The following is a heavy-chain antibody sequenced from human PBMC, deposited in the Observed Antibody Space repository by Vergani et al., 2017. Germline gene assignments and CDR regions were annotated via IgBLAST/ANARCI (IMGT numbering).Heavy chain of an antibody. D-gene: IGHD4-17*01. Sequence: QVQLVQSGAEVKKPGASVKVSCKASGYTFTSYGISWVRQAPGQGLEWMGWISAYNGNTNYAQKLQGRVTMTTDTSTSTAYMGLRSLRSDDTAVYYCARESTLTTVTTWGIDYWGQGILVTVSS. CDR3: ARESTLTTVTTWGIDY. CDR1: GYTFTSYG. V-gene: IGHV1-18*01. CDR2: ISAYNGNT. J-gene: IGHJ4*02.